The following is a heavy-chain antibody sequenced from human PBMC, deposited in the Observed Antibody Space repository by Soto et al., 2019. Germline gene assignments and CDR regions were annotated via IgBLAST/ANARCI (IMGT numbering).Heavy chain of an antibody. Sequence: QVQLVQSGAEVKKPGASVKVSCKASGYTFTSYGISWVRQAPGQGLEWMGWISAYNGNTNYAQKLQGRVTMTTDTSTRTAYMELRSLRADDTAVYYCASLYYYDSSGYDAFDIWGQGTMVTVSS. V-gene: IGHV1-18*01. J-gene: IGHJ3*02. D-gene: IGHD3-22*01. CDR3: ASLYYYDSSGYDAFDI. CDR2: ISAYNGNT. CDR1: GYTFTSYG.